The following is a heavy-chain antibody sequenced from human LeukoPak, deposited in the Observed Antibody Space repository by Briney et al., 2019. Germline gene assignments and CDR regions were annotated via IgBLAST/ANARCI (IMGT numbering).Heavy chain of an antibody. CDR1: GYTFSSYA. V-gene: IGHV7-4-1*02. D-gene: IGHD2-21*02. CDR3: ARDRRVTYRPGFDP. J-gene: IGHJ5*02. CDR2: INTNTGNP. Sequence: GASVKVSCKASGYTFSSYAMNWVRQAPGQGLEWMGWINTNTGNPTYAQGFTGRFVFSLDTSVSTAYLQISSLKAEDTAVYYCARDRRVTYRPGFDPWGQGTLVTVSS.